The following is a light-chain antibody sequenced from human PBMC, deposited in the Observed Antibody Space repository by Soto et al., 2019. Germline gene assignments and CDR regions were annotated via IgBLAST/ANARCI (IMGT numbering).Light chain of an antibody. J-gene: IGKJ2*01. V-gene: IGKV1-39*01. Sequence: DIQMTQSPSTLSASVGDRVTITCRASQGISSYLAWYQQKPGRAPKLLIHSASALPSGVPSRFSGSGSGTEFTLTMSGLQPEDFATYYCQQGHSTPYTFGQGTKVDIK. CDR2: SAS. CDR3: QQGHSTPYT. CDR1: QGISSY.